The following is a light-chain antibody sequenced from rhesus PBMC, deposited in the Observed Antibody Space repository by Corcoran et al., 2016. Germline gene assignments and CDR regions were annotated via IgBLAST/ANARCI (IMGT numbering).Light chain of an antibody. Sequence: DIQMTQSSSSLSASVGDRVTVTCRASQGISSWLAWYQQKPGKAPTLLIYAASSLQTGVSSRFSGSGSGTHYTLTISSLQPEEVATYYCLQDYTTPLTFGGGTKVEIK. V-gene: IGKV1-94*01. CDR1: QGISSW. CDR3: LQDYTTPLT. CDR2: AAS. J-gene: IGKJ4*01.